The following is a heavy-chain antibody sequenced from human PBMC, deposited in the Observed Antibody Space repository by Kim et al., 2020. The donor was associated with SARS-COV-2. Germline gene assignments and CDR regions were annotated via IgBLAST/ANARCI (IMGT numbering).Heavy chain of an antibody. CDR2: ITCSGGST. CDR1: GFTFSSYA. V-gene: IGHV3-23*01. J-gene: IGHJ3*02. CDR3: AKVLAANGDPRGAFDN. Sequence: GGSLRLSCAASGFTFSSYAMRWVRQAPGKGLEWVAAITCSGGSTYYADSVKGRFTISRDNSKNTLYLQMNSLRAEDTAVYYCAKVLAANGDPRGAFDNWGQGTMVTVSS. D-gene: IGHD4-17*01.